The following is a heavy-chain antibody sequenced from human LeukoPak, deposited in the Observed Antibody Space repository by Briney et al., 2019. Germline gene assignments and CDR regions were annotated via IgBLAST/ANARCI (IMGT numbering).Heavy chain of an antibody. Sequence: PGGSLRLSCATSEFTFDDYGMSWVRQAPGKGLEWVSGINWNGGSTGYADSVKGRFIISRDNAKNSLYLQMNSLRAEDTAFYYCARGARGVSGYYFDYWGQGTLVTVSS. CDR3: ARGARGVSGYYFDY. J-gene: IGHJ4*02. CDR1: EFTFDDYG. D-gene: IGHD3-10*01. V-gene: IGHV3-20*04. CDR2: INWNGGST.